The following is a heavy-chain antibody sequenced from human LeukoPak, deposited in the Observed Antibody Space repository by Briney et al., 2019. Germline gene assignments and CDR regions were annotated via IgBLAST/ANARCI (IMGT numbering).Heavy chain of an antibody. D-gene: IGHD4-17*01. V-gene: IGHV3-30-3*01. Sequence: PGGSLRLSCAASGFTFSSYAMHWVRQAPGKGLEWVAVISYDGSNKYYADSVKGRFTISRDNSKSTLYLQMNSLRAEDTAVYYCARDGYGDALHLDYWGQGTLVTVSS. CDR3: ARDGYGDALHLDY. CDR2: ISYDGSNK. CDR1: GFTFSSYA. J-gene: IGHJ4*02.